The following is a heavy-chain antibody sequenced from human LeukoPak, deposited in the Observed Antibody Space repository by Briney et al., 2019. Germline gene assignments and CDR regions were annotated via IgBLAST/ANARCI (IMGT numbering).Heavy chain of an antibody. CDR2: ISYDGSNK. Sequence: GGSLRLSCAAPGFTFSSYAMHWVRQAPGKGLEWVAVISYDGSNKYYADSVKGRFTISRDNSKNTLYLQMNSLRAEDTAVYYCASAAHYYYYYGMDVWGQGTTVTVSS. CDR1: GFTFSSYA. J-gene: IGHJ6*02. V-gene: IGHV3-30-3*01. CDR3: ASAAHYYYYYGMDV.